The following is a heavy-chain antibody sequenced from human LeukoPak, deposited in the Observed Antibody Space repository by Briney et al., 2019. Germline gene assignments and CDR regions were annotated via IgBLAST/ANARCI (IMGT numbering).Heavy chain of an antibody. CDR2: FFLKGST. CDR1: GFTFSSYA. Sequence: PGGSLRLSCAASGFTFSSYAMSWIRQPPGKGLEWIGSFFLKGSTYYNPSLKSRVTISVDTSKNQFSLTLSSVTAADTAVYYCARVARCTSCFDVDYWGQGTLVTVSS. D-gene: IGHD2-2*01. V-gene: IGHV4-38-2*01. CDR3: ARVARCTSCFDVDY. J-gene: IGHJ4*02.